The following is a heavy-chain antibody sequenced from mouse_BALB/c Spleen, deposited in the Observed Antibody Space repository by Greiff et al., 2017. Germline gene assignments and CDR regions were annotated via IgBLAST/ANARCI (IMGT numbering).Heavy chain of an antibody. J-gene: IGHJ4*01. CDR3: AREDDGVDYYAMDY. CDR1: GYSITSDYA. D-gene: IGHD2-3*01. CDR2: ISYSGST. V-gene: IGHV3-2*02. Sequence: EVQGVESGPGLVKPSQSLSLTCTVTGYSITSDYAWNWIRQFPGNKLEWMGYISYSGSTSYNPSLKSRISITRDTSKNQFFLQLNSVTTEDTATYYCAREDDGVDYYAMDYWGQGTSVTVSS.